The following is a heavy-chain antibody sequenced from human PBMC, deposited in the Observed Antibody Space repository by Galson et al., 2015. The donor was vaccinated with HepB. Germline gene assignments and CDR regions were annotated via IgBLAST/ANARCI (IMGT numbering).Heavy chain of an antibody. CDR1: GFTFSSYA. D-gene: IGHD6-19*01. Sequence: SLRLSCAASGFTFSSYAMSWARQAPGKGLEWVSAIGGSGGSTYYADSVKGRFAISRDNSKNTLYLQMNSLRVEDTAVYYCAKSIGSSGWYMMRGYFDYWGQGTLVTVPP. V-gene: IGHV3-23*01. CDR3: AKSIGSSGWYMMRGYFDY. J-gene: IGHJ4*02. CDR2: IGGSGGST.